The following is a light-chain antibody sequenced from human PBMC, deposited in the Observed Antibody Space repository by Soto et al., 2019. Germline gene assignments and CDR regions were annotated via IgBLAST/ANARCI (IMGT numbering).Light chain of an antibody. J-gene: IGLJ2*01. CDR1: SSNIGNNA. CDR2: YDD. Sequence: QSVLTQPPSVSEAPRQRVTISCSGSSSNIGNNAVNWYQQLPGKAPKLLIYYDDLLPSGVSDRLSGSTSGTSASLAISGLQSEDEADYYCAAWDDSRNGAVFGGGTKLTVL. CDR3: AAWDDSRNGAV. V-gene: IGLV1-36*01.